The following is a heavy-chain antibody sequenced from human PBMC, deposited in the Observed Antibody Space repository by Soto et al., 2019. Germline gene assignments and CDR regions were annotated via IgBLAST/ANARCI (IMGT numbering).Heavy chain of an antibody. CDR3: ARETVYYDILTGYHTYDY. CDR1: GFTFSSYS. CDR2: ISSSSSTI. V-gene: IGHV3-48*01. J-gene: IGHJ4*02. D-gene: IGHD3-9*01. Sequence: PGGSLRLSCAASGFTFSSYSMNWVRQAPGKGLEWVSYISSSSSTIYYADSVKGRFTISRDNAKNSLYLQMNSLRAEDTAVYYCARETVYYDILTGYHTYDYWGQGTLVTVSS.